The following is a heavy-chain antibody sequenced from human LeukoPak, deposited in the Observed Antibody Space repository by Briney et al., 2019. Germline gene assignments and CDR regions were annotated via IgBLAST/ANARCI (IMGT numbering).Heavy chain of an antibody. V-gene: IGHV3-33*01. CDR3: ARAQGYSYGYFDY. D-gene: IGHD5-18*01. CDR1: GFTFSSYG. J-gene: IGHJ4*02. Sequence: GGSLRLSCAASGFTFSSYGMHWVRQAPGKGLEWVAVIWYDGSNKYYADSVKGRFTISRDNSKNTLYLQMNSLRAEDTAVYYCARAQGYSYGYFDYWGQGTLVTVSS. CDR2: IWYDGSNK.